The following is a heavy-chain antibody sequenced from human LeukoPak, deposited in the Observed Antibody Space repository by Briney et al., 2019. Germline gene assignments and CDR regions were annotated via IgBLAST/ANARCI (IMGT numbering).Heavy chain of an antibody. CDR3: ARAGTYYYGRRFDY. CDR1: GYTLTSYY. CDR2: INPSGGST. Sequence: GASVKVSCKASGYTLTSYYMHWVRQAPGQGLEWMGIINPSGGSTSYAQKFQGRVTMTRNTSISTAYMELSSLRSEDTAVYYCARAGTYYYGRRFDYWGQGTLVTVSS. D-gene: IGHD3-10*01. J-gene: IGHJ4*02. V-gene: IGHV1-46*01.